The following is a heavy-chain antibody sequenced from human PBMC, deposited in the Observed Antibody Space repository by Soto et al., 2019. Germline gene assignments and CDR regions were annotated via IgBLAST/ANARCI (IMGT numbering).Heavy chain of an antibody. Sequence: QLQLQESGPGLVKPSETLSLTCTVSGGSVSSSSYSWGWIRQSPGKGLEWIGTIYSSENTYYNPSLMSRVTISVDTSKNEFSLKLISVTAADTAVYYCARLNGYCISTNCNGYYGMDVWGQGTTVTVSS. CDR3: ARLNGYCISTNCNGYYGMDV. CDR1: GGSVSSSSYS. V-gene: IGHV4-39*01. D-gene: IGHD2-2*03. CDR2: IYSSENT. J-gene: IGHJ6*02.